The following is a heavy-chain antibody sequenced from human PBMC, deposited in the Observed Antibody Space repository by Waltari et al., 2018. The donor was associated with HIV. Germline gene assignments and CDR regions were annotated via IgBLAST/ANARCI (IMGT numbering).Heavy chain of an antibody. Sequence: QVQLVESGGGVVKPGRSLRLSCAASGFTFSSSGMPWDRTAPGKGLEWVAIIWYDGNNKFYTDSVKGRFIISRDNSKNTLYLQMNSLRADDTAVYYCARDIQTAAGTLDYWGQGTLVTVSS. CDR1: GFTFSSSG. CDR3: ARDIQTAAGTLDY. CDR2: IWYDGNNK. J-gene: IGHJ4*02. D-gene: IGHD6-13*01. V-gene: IGHV3-33*01.